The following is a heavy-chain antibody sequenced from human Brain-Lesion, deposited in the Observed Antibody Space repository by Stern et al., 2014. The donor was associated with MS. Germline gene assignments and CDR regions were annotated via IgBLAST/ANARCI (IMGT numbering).Heavy chain of an antibody. CDR1: GYTFTGYY. CDR3: ARGYYGSGRPQKGMDV. Sequence: QVQLVQSGAEVKKPGASVKVSCKASGYTFTGYYMYWVRQAPGQGLEWMGWINPNSGGTHYTQKVQGGVTMTRDTSITTAYMELSRLRSDDTAVDYCARGYYGSGRPQKGMDVWGQGTTVTVSS. D-gene: IGHD3-10*01. CDR2: INPNSGGT. J-gene: IGHJ6*02. V-gene: IGHV1-2*02.